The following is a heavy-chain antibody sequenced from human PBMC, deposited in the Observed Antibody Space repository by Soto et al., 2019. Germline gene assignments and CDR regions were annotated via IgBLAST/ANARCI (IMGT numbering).Heavy chain of an antibody. CDR3: ARSVTP. Sequence: TXSLTCTVSGGSIGSGGYYWSWIRQHTGKGXAWIGXIYYTVSTYYXXSHQSRVXXSVDKSTNQYSLKMRSVTAADKAVYYCARSVTPWGQGTLVTVSS. CDR1: GGSIGSGGYY. J-gene: IGHJ5*02. D-gene: IGHD3-10*01. CDR2: IYYTVST. V-gene: IGHV4-31*03.